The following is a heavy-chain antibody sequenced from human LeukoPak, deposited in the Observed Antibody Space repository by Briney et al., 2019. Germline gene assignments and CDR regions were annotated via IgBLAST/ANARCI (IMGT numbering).Heavy chain of an antibody. V-gene: IGHV1-18*01. CDR2: ISAYNGNT. CDR3: ASLRRYYYYMDV. CDR1: GYTFTSYG. J-gene: IGHJ6*03. Sequence: ASVKVSCKASGYTFTSYGISWVRQAPGQGLEWMGWISAYNGNTNYAQKLQGRVTMSTDTSTSTAYMELRSLRSDDTAVYYCASLRRYYYYMDVWGKGTTVTVSS.